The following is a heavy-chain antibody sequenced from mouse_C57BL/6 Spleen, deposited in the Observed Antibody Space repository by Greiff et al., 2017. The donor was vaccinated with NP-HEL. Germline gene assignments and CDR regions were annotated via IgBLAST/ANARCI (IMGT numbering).Heavy chain of an antibody. Sequence: VQLQQPGAELVKPGASVKLSCKASGYTFTSYWMQWVKQRPGQGLEWIGEIDPSDSYTNYNQKFKGKATLTVDTSSSTAYMQLSSLTSEDSAVYYCARSDDYGVSYYFDYWGQGTTLTVSS. CDR3: ARSDDYGVSYYFDY. J-gene: IGHJ2*01. CDR2: IDPSDSYT. D-gene: IGHD2-4*01. V-gene: IGHV1-50*01. CDR1: GYTFTSYW.